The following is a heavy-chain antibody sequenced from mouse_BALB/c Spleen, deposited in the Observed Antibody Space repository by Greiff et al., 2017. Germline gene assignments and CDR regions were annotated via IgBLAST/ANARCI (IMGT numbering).Heavy chain of an antibody. CDR2: ISAGGSYT. V-gene: IGHV5-4*02. CDR3: AGEGDALYYALDN. Sequence: EVQLVESGGGLVKPGGSVKLSCAASGFTFSDYYMYWVRQTPEKRLEWVATISAGGSYTYYPDSFKGRSTISRDNAKNNLYLQMSSLKSEDTAMYYCAGEGDALYYALDNGGQGTSVTVSS. J-gene: IGHJ4*01. CDR1: GFTFSDYY.